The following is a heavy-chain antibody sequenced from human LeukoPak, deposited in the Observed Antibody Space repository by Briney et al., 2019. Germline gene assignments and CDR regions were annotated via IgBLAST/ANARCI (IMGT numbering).Heavy chain of an antibody. CDR2: LDPGNGEI. V-gene: IGHV1-24*01. CDR3: AAGGLYDLLPY. D-gene: IGHD3-3*01. CDR1: GHTLSDLT. Sequence: ASVKVSCKVSGHTLSDLTMHWVRQAPGKGLEWMGGLDPGNGEIIYAQKFQGRVTMTEDASTDTAYMKLSSLKSEDTAVYYCAAGGLYDLLPYWGQGTLVTVSS. J-gene: IGHJ4*02.